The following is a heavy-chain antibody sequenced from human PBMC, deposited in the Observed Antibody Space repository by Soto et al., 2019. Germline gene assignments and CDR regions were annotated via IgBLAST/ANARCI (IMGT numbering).Heavy chain of an antibody. D-gene: IGHD3-22*01. V-gene: IGHV4-34*01. CDR3: ARMNYASSGYSIFDP. CDR1: GGSLSGYY. J-gene: IGHJ5*02. CDR2: INHSGST. Sequence: SETLSLTCVVYGGSLSGYYWSWIRQPPGKGLEWIGQINHSGSTNYNPSLKSRVTISEDTSKNQFSLKLSSVTAADTAVYYCARMNYASSGYSIFDPWGKGTLVTV.